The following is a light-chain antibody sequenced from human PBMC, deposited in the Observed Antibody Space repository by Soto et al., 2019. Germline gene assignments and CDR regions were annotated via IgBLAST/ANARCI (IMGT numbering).Light chain of an antibody. CDR3: CSYAGSSTV. V-gene: IGLV2-8*01. Sequence: QSALTQPPSASGSPGQSVTISCTGTSSDVGGYNYVSWYQQHPGKAPKLTIYEVNKRPSGVPDRFSGSKSGNTASLTVSGLQAEDEADYYCCSYAGSSTVFGGGTKLTVL. J-gene: IGLJ3*02. CDR2: EVN. CDR1: SSDVGGYNY.